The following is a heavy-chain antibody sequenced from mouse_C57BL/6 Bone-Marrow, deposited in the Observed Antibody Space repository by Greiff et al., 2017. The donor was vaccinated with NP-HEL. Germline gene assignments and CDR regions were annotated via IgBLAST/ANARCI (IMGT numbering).Heavy chain of an antibody. Sequence: EVQGVESGGGLVQPKGSLKLSCAASGFSFTTYAMHWVRQAPGQGLEWVARIRSKSNNYATYYADSLKARFTISRDASESMLYLQMNNLRTEDTAIYDGVRQGYDCDCVYCWGQGTAPTVSS. CDR2: IRSKSNNYAT. CDR3: VRQGYDCDCVYC. V-gene: IGHV10-1*01. CDR1: GFSFTTYA. D-gene: IGHD2-3*01. J-gene: IGHJ2*01.